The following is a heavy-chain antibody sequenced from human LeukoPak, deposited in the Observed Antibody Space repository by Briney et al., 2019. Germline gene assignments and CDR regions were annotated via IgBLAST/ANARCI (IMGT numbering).Heavy chain of an antibody. V-gene: IGHV4-31*03. Sequence: SVTLSLTCTVSGGSITSGGYYWSWIRQHPGKGLEWIGYIHSTGNSYPTPSLRSRLTISADTSNNQFSLKLSSVTAADTAVYYCARGGYCGWGNWFLLASGGRGALVPVSS. CDR1: GGSITSGGYY. CDR2: IHSTGNS. CDR3: ARGGYCGWGNWFLLAS. J-gene: IGHJ4*02. D-gene: IGHD3-10*01.